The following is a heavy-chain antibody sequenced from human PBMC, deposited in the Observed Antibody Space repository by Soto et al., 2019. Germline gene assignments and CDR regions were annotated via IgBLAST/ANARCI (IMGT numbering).Heavy chain of an antibody. CDR1: GFTFSSYG. D-gene: IGHD2-15*01. CDR2: IWYDGSNK. CDR3: ARSEGGGYCSGGSCYSPYYFDY. V-gene: IGHV3-33*01. Sequence: QVQLVESGGGVVQPGRSLRLSCAASGFTFSSYGMHWVRQAPGKGLAWVAVIWYDGSNKYYADSVKGRFTISRDNSKNTLYLQMNSLRAEDTAVYYCARSEGGGYCSGGSCYSPYYFDYWGQGTLVTVSS. J-gene: IGHJ4*02.